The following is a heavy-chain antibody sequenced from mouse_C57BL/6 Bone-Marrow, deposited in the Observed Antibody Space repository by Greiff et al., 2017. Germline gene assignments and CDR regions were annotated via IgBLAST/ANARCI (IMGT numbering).Heavy chain of an antibody. D-gene: IGHD2-3*01. CDR2: ILPSIGRT. CDR1: DSEVFPIAY. V-gene: IGHV15-2*01. J-gene: IGHJ3*01. Sequence: QVQLQQSGSELRSPGSSVKLSCKDFDSEVFPIAYMSWVRQKPGHGFEWIGGILPSIGRTISGEKFEDKATLDADTLSNTAYLELNSLTSEDSAIYYCAREDDGYYVGFAYWGQGTLVTVSA. CDR3: AREDDGYYVGFAY.